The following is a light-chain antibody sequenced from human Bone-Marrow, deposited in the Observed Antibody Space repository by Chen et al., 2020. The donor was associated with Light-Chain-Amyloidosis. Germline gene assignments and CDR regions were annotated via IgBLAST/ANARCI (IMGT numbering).Light chain of an antibody. CDR1: SSDVGGYNY. Sequence: QSALTQPASVSGSPGQSITISCTGTSSDVGGYNYVSWYQQNPGKAPKLMIYDVINRPSGVSNRFSGSKSGITASLTISGLQAEDEADYYCSSYTSSTTVVFGGGTKLTVL. J-gene: IGLJ3*02. CDR3: SSYTSSTTVV. V-gene: IGLV2-14*01. CDR2: DVI.